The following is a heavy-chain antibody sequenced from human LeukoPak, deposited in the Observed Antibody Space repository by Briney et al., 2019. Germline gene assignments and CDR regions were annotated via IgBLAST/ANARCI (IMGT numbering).Heavy chain of an antibody. J-gene: IGHJ3*02. D-gene: IGHD2-21*01. CDR3: ARLSSSGYCGGDCPDEAFDI. CDR1: GFTFSSYW. Sequence: GGSLRLSCAASGFTFSSYWMSWVRQAPGKGLEWVANIKQDGSEKYYVDSVKGRFTISRDNAKNSLYLQMNSLRAEDTAVYYCARLSSSGYCGGDCPDEAFDIWGQGTMVTVSS. V-gene: IGHV3-7*01. CDR2: IKQDGSEK.